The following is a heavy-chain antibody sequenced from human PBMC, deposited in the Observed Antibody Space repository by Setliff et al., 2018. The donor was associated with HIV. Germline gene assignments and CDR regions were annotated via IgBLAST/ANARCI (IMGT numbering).Heavy chain of an antibody. CDR1: GGSITGYY. CDR2: IYYNGGT. CDR3: TRGNNYYYYGMDV. J-gene: IGHJ6*02. V-gene: IGHV4-59*01. Sequence: NPSETLSLTCTVSGGSITGYYWSWIRQPPGKGMEWIGYIYYNGGTNYNPSLKSRVTMLVDTSENHFTLKLTSVTAADTAMYYCTRGNNYYYYGMDVWGQGTTVTVSS.